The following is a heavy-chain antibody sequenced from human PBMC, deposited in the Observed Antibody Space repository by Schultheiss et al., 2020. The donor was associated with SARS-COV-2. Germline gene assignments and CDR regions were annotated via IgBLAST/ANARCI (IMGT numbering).Heavy chain of an antibody. CDR2: ISYDGSNK. V-gene: IGHV3-30*01. Sequence: GGSLRLSCAASGFTFSGYAMHWVRQAPGKGLEWVAVISYDGSNKYYADSVKGRFTISRDNSKNTLYLQMNSLRAEDTAVYYCARDEGMQWLVGYYFDYWGQGSLVTVSS. CDR1: GFTFSGYA. CDR3: ARDEGMQWLVGYYFDY. D-gene: IGHD6-19*01. J-gene: IGHJ4*02.